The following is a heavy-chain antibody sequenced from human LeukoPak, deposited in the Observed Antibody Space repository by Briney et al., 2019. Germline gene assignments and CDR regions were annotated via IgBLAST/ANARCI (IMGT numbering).Heavy chain of an antibody. Sequence: KASETLSLTCAVYGGSFSGYYWSWIRQPPGKGLEWIGEINHSGSTNYNPSLKSRITISVDTSKNQFSLKLSSVTAADTAVYYCASSGGRVATTYFDYWGQGTLVTVSS. CDR2: INHSGST. V-gene: IGHV4-34*01. J-gene: IGHJ4*02. D-gene: IGHD5-12*01. CDR1: GGSFSGYY. CDR3: ASSGGRVATTYFDY.